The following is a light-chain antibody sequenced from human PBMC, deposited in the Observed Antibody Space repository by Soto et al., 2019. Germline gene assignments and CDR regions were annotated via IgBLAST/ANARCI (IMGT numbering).Light chain of an antibody. CDR1: QGISSN. CDR3: QKLNAYHTWT. Sequence: DIQMTQSPSSLSASVGDRVTITCWASQGISSNLAWYQQKPGRAPKLLIFGASTLQSGVPSRFRGSGSGTDFTLTISSLKTEDFANYFCQKLNAYHTWTFGQGTKVDIK. CDR2: GAS. J-gene: IGKJ1*01. V-gene: IGKV1-9*01.